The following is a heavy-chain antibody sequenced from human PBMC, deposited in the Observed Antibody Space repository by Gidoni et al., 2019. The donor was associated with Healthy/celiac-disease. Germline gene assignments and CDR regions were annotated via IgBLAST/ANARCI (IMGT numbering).Heavy chain of an antibody. CDR2: IIPILGIA. Sequence: QVQLVQAGGEVKKPGAAVKVSCKASGGTFSRYAISWVRQAPGQGLEWMGRIIPILGIANYSQKFQGRVTITADKSTSTAYMELSSLRSEDTAVYYCARVFNRVDLGTYYGMDVWGQGTTVTVSS. D-gene: IGHD7-27*01. CDR1: GGTFSRYA. V-gene: IGHV1-69*04. CDR3: ARVFNRVDLGTYYGMDV. J-gene: IGHJ6*02.